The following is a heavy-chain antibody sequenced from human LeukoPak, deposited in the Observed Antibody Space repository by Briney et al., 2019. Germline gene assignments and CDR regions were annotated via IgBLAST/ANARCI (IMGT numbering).Heavy chain of an antibody. J-gene: IGHJ5*02. CDR3: ASMTVTAPNWFDP. Sequence: PSETLSLTCTVSGGSISSYYWSWIRQPPGKGLEWIGYIYYSGSTNYNPSLKSRVTISVDTSKNQFSLKLSSVTAADTAVYYCASMTVTAPNWFDPWGQGTLVTVSS. CDR1: GGSISSYY. D-gene: IGHD2-21*02. V-gene: IGHV4-59*12. CDR2: IYYSGST.